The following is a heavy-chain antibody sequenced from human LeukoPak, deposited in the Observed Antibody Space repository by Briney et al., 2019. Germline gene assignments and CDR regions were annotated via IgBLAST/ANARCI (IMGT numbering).Heavy chain of an antibody. CDR1: GGSINSGTYY. D-gene: IGHD6-13*01. V-gene: IGHV4-61*02. CDR3: ARGIGYSSSWYDY. CDR2: IHSSGST. J-gene: IGHJ4*02. Sequence: SETLSLTCTDSGGSINSGTYYWTSIRQPAGKGLEWIGRIHSSGSTNYEPSLKSRVTISVDASNNQFSLRLASVTAADTAVYYCARGIGYSSSWYDYWGQGTLVTVSS.